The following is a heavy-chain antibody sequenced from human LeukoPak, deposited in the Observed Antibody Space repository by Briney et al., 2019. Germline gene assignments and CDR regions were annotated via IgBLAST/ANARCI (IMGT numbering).Heavy chain of an antibody. J-gene: IGHJ6*02. V-gene: IGHV3-9*01. CDR3: AKDSGGYCSGGSCYYYYYGMDV. CDR1: GFTFDDYA. Sequence: GRSLRLSCAASGFTFDDYAMHWVRQAPGKGLEWVSGISWHSGSIGYADSVKGRFTISRDNAKNSLYLQMNSLRAEDTALYCCAKDSGGYCSGGSCYYYYYGMDVWGQGTTVTVSS. D-gene: IGHD2-15*01. CDR2: ISWHSGSI.